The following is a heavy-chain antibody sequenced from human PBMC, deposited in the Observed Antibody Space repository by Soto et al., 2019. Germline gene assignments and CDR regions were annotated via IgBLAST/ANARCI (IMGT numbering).Heavy chain of an antibody. J-gene: IGHJ6*02. CDR1: CGSFSGYY. CDR3: ARGGNEVPAAIGYYYYYGMDV. D-gene: IGHD2-2*01. V-gene: IGHV4-34*01. CDR2: INHSGST. Sequence: SETLSLTCAVYCGSFSGYYWSWIRQPPGKGLEWIGEINHSGSTNYNPSLKSRVTISVDASKNQFSLKLSSVTAADTAVYYCARGGNEVPAAIGYYYYYGMDVWGQGTTVTAP.